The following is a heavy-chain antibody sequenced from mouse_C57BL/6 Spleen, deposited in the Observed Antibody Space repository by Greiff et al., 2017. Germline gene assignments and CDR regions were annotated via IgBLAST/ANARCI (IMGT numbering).Heavy chain of an antibody. D-gene: IGHD1-1*01. CDR2: IHPNSGST. V-gene: IGHV1-64*01. CDR3: AKESNYYGSSFAWFAY. J-gene: IGHJ3*01. CDR1: GYTFTSYW. Sequence: QVQLQQPGAELVKPGASVKLSCKASGYTFTSYWMHWVKQRPGQGLEWIGMIHPNSGSTNYNEKFKSKATLTVDKSSSTAYMQLSSLASEDSAVYYCAKESNYYGSSFAWFAYWGQGTLVTVSA.